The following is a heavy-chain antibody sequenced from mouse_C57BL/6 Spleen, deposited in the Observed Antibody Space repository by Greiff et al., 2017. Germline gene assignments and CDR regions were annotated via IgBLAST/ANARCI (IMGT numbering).Heavy chain of an antibody. V-gene: IGHV1-55*01. J-gene: IGHJ3*01. D-gene: IGHD1-1*01. CDR2: IYPGSGST. CDR3: ARDYGGRPFGC. Sequence: QVQLKQPGAELVKPGASVKMSCKASGYTFTSYWITWVKQRPGQGLEWIGDIYPGSGSTNYNEKFKSKATLTVDTASSTAYMQLSSLKSDDSAVYAWARDYGGRPFGCWGQGTLVTVSA. CDR1: GYTFTSYW.